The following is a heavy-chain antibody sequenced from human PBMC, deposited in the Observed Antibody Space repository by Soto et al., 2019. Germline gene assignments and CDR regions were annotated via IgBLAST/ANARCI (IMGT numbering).Heavy chain of an antibody. D-gene: IGHD6-13*01. Sequence: EVQLLESGGGLVQPGGSLRLSCTTSGFTFSSYAMTWVRQAPGKGLEWVAHISGSGGSTNYADSVKGRVTISRDNSKNTLYMQMNGLRAEDTAVYYCAKDRIAAAGGYWYGMDVWGQGTTVTVSS. CDR2: ISGSGGST. CDR1: GFTFSSYA. CDR3: AKDRIAAAGGYWYGMDV. V-gene: IGHV3-23*01. J-gene: IGHJ6*02.